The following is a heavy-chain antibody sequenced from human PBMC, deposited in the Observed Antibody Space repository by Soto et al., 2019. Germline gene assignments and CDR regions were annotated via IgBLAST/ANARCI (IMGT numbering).Heavy chain of an antibody. J-gene: IGHJ3*02. Sequence: ASVKVSCKASGYALTGYYMHWVRQAPGQGLEWMGWINPNSGGTNYAQKFQGWVARTRDTSISTAYMELSRMRSDVTAVYYCARQASGWCSFDIWGQGTMVPVSS. V-gene: IGHV1-2*04. CDR3: ARQASGWCSFDI. D-gene: IGHD6-19*01. CDR1: GYALTGYY. CDR2: INPNSGGT.